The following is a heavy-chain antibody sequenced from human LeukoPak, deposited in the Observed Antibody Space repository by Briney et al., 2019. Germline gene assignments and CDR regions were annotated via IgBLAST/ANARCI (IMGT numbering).Heavy chain of an antibody. CDR1: GFTFSSYA. J-gene: IGHJ6*02. CDR2: ISGSGGST. V-gene: IGHV3-23*01. CDR3: VRSVTTPLWDYYYGMDV. D-gene: IGHD4-17*01. Sequence: GGSLRLSCAASGFTFSSYAMSWVRQAPGKGLEWVSAISGSGGSTYYADSVKGRFTISRDNAKNSVYLQMNSLRAEDTAVYYCVRSVTTPLWDYYYGMDVWGQGTTVTVSS.